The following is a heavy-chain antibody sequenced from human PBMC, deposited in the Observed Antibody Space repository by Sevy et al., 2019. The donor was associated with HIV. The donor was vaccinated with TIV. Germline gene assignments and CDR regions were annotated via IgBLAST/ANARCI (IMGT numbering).Heavy chain of an antibody. Sequence: GGSLRLSCAASGFTFSSYWMTWVRQAPGKGLEWVANINQDGSEKYYVESVKGRFIISRDNAKKSLYLQMNSLRVEEKGLYYCARSGGGPRPDSASWFKDLGQGTLVTVSS. CDR1: GFTFSSYW. D-gene: IGHD6-6*01. V-gene: IGHV3-7*01. CDR2: INQDGSEK. J-gene: IGHJ4*02. CDR3: ARSGGGPRPDSASWFKD.